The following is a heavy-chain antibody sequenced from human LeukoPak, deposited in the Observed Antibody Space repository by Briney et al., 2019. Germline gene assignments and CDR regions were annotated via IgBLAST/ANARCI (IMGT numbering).Heavy chain of an antibody. CDR1: SGSINSYY. Sequence: PSETLSLTCTVSSGSINSYYWGWVRQPAGRGLEWIGRIYTTGKTDYNPPLKSRLTMSVDTSKRQFSLNLRSVTAADTAIYYCARHGYTASHYFLDFWSQGTLVTVSS. D-gene: IGHD3-16*01. CDR3: ARHGYTASHYFLDF. CDR2: IYTTGKT. J-gene: IGHJ4*02. V-gene: IGHV4-4*07.